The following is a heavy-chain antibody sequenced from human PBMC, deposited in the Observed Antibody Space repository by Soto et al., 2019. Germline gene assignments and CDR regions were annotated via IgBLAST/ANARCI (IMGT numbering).Heavy chain of an antibody. D-gene: IGHD6-19*01. CDR1: GFTFSSYA. Sequence: PWGSLRLYCAASGFTFSSYAISYARQTPGKGLEWVSAISGTGGRSYYADSVKGRFTISRDNSKNTQYLQINSLTAVDTAVYYSAKNRSIAVARSDYCRREPRVKVSS. V-gene: IGHV3-23*01. J-gene: IGHJ4*02. CDR3: AKNRSIAVARSDY. CDR2: ISGTGGRS.